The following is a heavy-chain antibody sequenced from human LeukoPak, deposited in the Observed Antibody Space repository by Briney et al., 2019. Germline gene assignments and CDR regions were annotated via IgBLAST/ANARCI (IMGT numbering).Heavy chain of an antibody. Sequence: GGSLRLACAASRFTFSSYAMNWVRQAPGKGLKWVSAISGSGGSTYYADSVKGRFTISRDNSKNTLSLRMDSLRAEDTAVYYCAKPLISGSYYGAFDIWGQGTMVTVSS. CDR3: AKPLISGSYYGAFDI. J-gene: IGHJ3*02. V-gene: IGHV3-23*01. D-gene: IGHD1-26*01. CDR1: RFTFSSYA. CDR2: ISGSGGST.